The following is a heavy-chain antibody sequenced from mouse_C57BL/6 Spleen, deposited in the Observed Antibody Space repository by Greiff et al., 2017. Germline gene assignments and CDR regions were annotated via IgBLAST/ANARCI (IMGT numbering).Heavy chain of an antibody. Sequence: EVKVVESGPELVKPGASVKISCKASGYSFTGYYMNWVKQSPEKSLEWIGEINPSTGGTTYNQKFKAKATLTVDKSSSTAYMQLKSLTSEDSAVYYCARSELGRYFDYWGQGTTLTVSS. CDR3: ARSELGRYFDY. J-gene: IGHJ2*01. D-gene: IGHD4-1*01. V-gene: IGHV1-42*01. CDR1: GYSFTGYY. CDR2: INPSTGGT.